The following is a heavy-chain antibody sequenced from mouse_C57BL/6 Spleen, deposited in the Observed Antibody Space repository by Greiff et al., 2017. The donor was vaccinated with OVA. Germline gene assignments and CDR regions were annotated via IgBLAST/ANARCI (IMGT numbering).Heavy chain of an antibody. J-gene: IGHJ2*01. CDR3: ARDGIYYIDC. CDR2: ISSGGSYT. CDR1: GFTFSSYG. V-gene: IGHV5-6*01. Sequence: EVKLVESGGDLVKPGGSLKLSCAASGFTFSSYGMSWVRQTPDKRLEWVATISSGGSYTYYPDSVKGRFTISRDNAKNTLYLQMSSLKSEDTAMYYCARDGIYYIDCWGQGTTLTVSS. D-gene: IGHD2-1*01.